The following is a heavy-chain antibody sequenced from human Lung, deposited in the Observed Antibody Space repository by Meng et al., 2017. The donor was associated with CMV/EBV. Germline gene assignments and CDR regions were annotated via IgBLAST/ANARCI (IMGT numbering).Heavy chain of an antibody. CDR1: GYTFTGYY. CDR2: INPNSGGT. V-gene: IGHV1-2*02. Sequence: ASVKVSXKASGYTFTGYYMHWVRQAPGQGLEWMGWINPNSGGTNYAQKFQGRVTMTRDTSISTAYMELSRLRSDDTAVYYYARDLGDDCTNGVCYSVDAFDIWGQGTMVXVSS. CDR3: ARDLGDDCTNGVCYSVDAFDI. J-gene: IGHJ3*02. D-gene: IGHD2-8*01.